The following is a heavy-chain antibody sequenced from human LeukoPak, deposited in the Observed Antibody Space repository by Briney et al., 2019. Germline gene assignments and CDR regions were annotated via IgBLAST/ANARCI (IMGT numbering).Heavy chain of an antibody. CDR1: GYTFTSYD. CDR2: MNPYSGNT. V-gene: IGHV1-8*01. CDR3: ARGRYSGYGIDS. Sequence: ASVKVSCKASGYTFTSYDINWARQATGQGLEWMGWMNPYSGNTAYAQKFQGRVTMTRNTSISTAYMELSSLTSEDTAVYYCARGRYSGYGIDSWGQGTLVSVSS. D-gene: IGHD5-12*01. J-gene: IGHJ4*02.